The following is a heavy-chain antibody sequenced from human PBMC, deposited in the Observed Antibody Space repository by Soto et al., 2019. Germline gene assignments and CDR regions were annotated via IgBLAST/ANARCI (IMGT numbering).Heavy chain of an antibody. CDR1: GCTFSTCP. J-gene: IGHJ4*02. V-gene: IGHV3-30-3*01. CDR3: ARLWYQGNPDDY. Sequence: SLRPSSRSSGCTFSTCPLLWVRQATGGGPEWDGVVSQDGIKRFYADSVRHRVTISRDNSKDTVYLQMNGLRADDTALYYCARLWYQGNPDDYWGQGTLVTVSS. CDR2: VSQDGIKR. D-gene: IGHD6-13*01.